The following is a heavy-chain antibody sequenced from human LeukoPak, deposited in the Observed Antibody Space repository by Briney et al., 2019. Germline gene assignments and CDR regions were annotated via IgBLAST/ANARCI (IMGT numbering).Heavy chain of an antibody. CDR2: IYWDDDK. Sequence: SGPTLVKPTQTLTLTRTFSGFSLSTSGVGVGWIRQPPGKALEWLSLIYWDDDKRYSPSLKSRLTITKDTSKSQVVLTMTNMDPVDTATYYCAHSDLRESIDNWFDPWGQGTLVTVSS. J-gene: IGHJ5*02. D-gene: IGHD6-6*01. CDR3: AHSDLRESIDNWFDP. CDR1: GFSLSTSGVG. V-gene: IGHV2-5*02.